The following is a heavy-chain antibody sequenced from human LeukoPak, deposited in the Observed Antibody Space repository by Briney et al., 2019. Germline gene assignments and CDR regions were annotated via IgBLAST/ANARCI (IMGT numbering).Heavy chain of an antibody. V-gene: IGHV4-59*01. CDR3: ATVEVGSSDI. CDR1: GASINSYY. J-gene: IGHJ3*02. CDR2: IHYSGNT. D-gene: IGHD2-21*01. Sequence: SETLSLTCTVSGASINSYYWSWTRQPPGKGLEWIGYIHYSGNTNYNPSLKSRVTLSVDTSKNQFSLRLSSVSAADTAVYYCATVEVGSSDIWGQGTMVTVTS.